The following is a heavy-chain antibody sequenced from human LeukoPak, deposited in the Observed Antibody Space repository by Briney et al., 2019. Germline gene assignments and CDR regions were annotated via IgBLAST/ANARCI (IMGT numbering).Heavy chain of an antibody. Sequence: PGGSLRLSCAASGFTFSDYYVSWIRQAPGKGLEWVSYISSSGSTIYYADSVKGRFTISRDNAKNSLYLQMNSLRAEDTAVYYGARARVYRIVGATKSWGPRTLVTVSS. J-gene: IGHJ5*02. CDR3: ARARVYRIVGATKS. D-gene: IGHD1-26*01. CDR1: GFTFSDYY. V-gene: IGHV3-11*01. CDR2: ISSSGSTI.